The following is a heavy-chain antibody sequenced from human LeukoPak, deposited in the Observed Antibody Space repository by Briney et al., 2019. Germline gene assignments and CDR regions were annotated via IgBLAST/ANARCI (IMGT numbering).Heavy chain of an antibody. CDR1: GYTFTRYG. CDR3: ARDKSGSYTLSAFDI. CDR2: ISAYNGNT. V-gene: IGHV1-18*01. Sequence: ASVKVSCKASGYTFTRYGISWVRQAPGEGLEWMGWISAYNGNTEYAQKLQGRVTMTTDTSTSTAYMELRSVRSDDTAVYYCARDKSGSYTLSAFDIWGQGTMVTVSS. D-gene: IGHD1-26*01. J-gene: IGHJ3*02.